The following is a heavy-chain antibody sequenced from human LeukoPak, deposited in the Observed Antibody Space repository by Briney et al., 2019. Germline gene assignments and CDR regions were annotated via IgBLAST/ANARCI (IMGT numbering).Heavy chain of an antibody. Sequence: PSETLSLTCAVYGGSFSGYYWSWIRQPPGKGLEWIGEINHSGSTDYNPSLKSRVTISVDTSKNQFSLKLTSVTAADTAVYYCARRGSFASPDTLWGQGTLVTVSS. V-gene: IGHV4-34*01. J-gene: IGHJ4*02. CDR1: GGSFSGYY. CDR3: ARRGSFASPDTL. CDR2: INHSGST. D-gene: IGHD3-16*01.